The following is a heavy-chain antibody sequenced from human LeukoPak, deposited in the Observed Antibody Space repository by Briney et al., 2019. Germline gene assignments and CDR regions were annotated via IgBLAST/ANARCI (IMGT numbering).Heavy chain of an antibody. V-gene: IGHV3-21*01. J-gene: IGHJ6*02. CDR1: GFTFSSYS. D-gene: IGHD6-13*01. CDR3: ARDRDSSWVYYYGMDV. Sequence: SGGSLRLSCAASGFTFSSYSMNWVRQAPGKGLEWVSSIGSSSSYIYYADSVKGRFTISRDNAKNSLYLQMNSLRAEDTAVYYCARDRDSSWVYYYGMDVWGQGTTVTVSS. CDR2: IGSSSSYI.